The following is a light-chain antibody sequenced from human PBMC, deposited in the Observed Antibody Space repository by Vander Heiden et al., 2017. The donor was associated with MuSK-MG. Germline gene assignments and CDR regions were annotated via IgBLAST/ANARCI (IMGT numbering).Light chain of an antibody. V-gene: IGKV3-15*01. J-gene: IGKJ2*01. CDR2: GAS. CDR1: QSVSSN. Sequence: DIVMPQSPATLSVSPGERATLSCRASQSVSSNLAWYQQKPGQAPRLLIYGASTRATGIPARFSGSGSGTEFTLTISSLQSEDFAIYYCQQYNDWPPYTFGQGTKLXIK. CDR3: QQYNDWPPYT.